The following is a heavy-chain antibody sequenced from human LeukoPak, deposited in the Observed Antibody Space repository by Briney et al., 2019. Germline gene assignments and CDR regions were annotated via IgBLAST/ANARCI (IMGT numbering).Heavy chain of an antibody. CDR3: ARYGYYYDSSGYSPFDY. J-gene: IGHJ4*02. V-gene: IGHV1-8*01. D-gene: IGHD3-22*01. Sequence: ASVKVSCKASGYTFTSYVINWVRQATGQGLEWMGWMNPNSGNTGYAQKFQGRVTMTRNTSISTAYMELSSLRSEDTAVYYCARYGYYYDSSGYSPFDYWGQGTLVTVSS. CDR2: MNPNSGNT. CDR1: GYTFTSYV.